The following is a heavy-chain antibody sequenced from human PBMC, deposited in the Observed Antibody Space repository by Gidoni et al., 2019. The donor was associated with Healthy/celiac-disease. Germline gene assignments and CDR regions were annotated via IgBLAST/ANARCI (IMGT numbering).Heavy chain of an antibody. CDR1: GGSLSSSNW. D-gene: IGHD3-10*01. Sequence: QVQLKESGPGLVKPSGARSLTCAGSGGSLSSSNWWSWVRQPPGKGLAWIGDSYHIGSTNYNPSLKSRVTISVDKAKNQFSLKLSSVAAADTAVYYCARRVWFGELLAWFDPWGQGTLVTVSS. CDR3: ARRVWFGELLAWFDP. J-gene: IGHJ5*02. V-gene: IGHV4-4*02. CDR2: SYHIGST.